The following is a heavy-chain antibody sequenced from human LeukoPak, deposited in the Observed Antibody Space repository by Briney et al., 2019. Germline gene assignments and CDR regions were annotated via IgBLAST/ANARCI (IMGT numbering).Heavy chain of an antibody. Sequence: GGSLRLSCAASGFTFSSYWMSWVRQAPGKGLEWVANIKQGGSEKYYVDSVKGRFTISRDNAKNSLCLQMNSLRAEDTAVYYCARDSGSSSWPRYYYYMDVWGKGTTVTVSS. CDR2: IKQGGSEK. V-gene: IGHV3-7*01. D-gene: IGHD6-13*01. CDR3: ARDSGSSSWPRYYYYMDV. CDR1: GFTFSSYW. J-gene: IGHJ6*03.